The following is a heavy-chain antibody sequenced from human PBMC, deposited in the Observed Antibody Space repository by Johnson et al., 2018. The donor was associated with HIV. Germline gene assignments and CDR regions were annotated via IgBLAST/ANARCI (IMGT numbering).Heavy chain of an antibody. CDR2: ISWNSGSI. J-gene: IGHJ3*02. V-gene: IGHV3-9*01. CDR1: GFTFDDYA. Sequence: VQLVESGGGVVQPGRSLRLSCAASGFTFDDYAMHWVRQAPGKGLEWVSGISWNSGSIGYVDSVKGRFTISRDNAKNSLYLQMNSLRAEDTAVYYCAKDRRDVYTSLGAFDIWGQGTMVTVSS. CDR3: AKDRRDVYTSLGAFDI. D-gene: IGHD5-24*01.